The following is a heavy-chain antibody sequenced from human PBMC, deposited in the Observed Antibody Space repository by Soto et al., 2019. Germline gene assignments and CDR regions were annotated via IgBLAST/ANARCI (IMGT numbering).Heavy chain of an antibody. CDR1: GYSISSSNC. Sequence: QVQLQESGPGLVKPSDTLSLTCAVSGYSISSSNCWGGIRQPQGKQLEWIGYIYYSGTTYYNPSLKSRVTMSVDTSTNQFSLKLASVTAVDTAVYYCASSEIQGTIDYWGQVPLVTVSS. D-gene: IGHD2-8*01. V-gene: IGHV4-28*01. CDR2: IYYSGTT. CDR3: ASSEIQGTIDY. J-gene: IGHJ4*02.